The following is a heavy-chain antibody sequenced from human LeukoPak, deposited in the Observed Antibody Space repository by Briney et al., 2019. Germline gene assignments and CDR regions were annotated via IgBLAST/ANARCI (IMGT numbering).Heavy chain of an antibody. CDR2: ISYDESNK. CDR3: AKALRGFSGYDLVDY. D-gene: IGHD5-12*01. V-gene: IGHV3-30*18. CDR1: GFTFSSYG. Sequence: GGSLRLSCAASGFTFSSYGMHWVRQAPGKGLEWVTVISYDESNKRYADSVKGRFTISRDNSKKTLYLQMNSLRAEDTAMYYCAKALRGFSGYDLVDYWGQGTLVTVSS. J-gene: IGHJ4*02.